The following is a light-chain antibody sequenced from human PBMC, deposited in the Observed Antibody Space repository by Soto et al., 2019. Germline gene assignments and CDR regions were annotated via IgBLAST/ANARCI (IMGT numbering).Light chain of an antibody. CDR1: TSNIGNNV. CDR2: TNN. CDR3: AAWDDSLNGRGV. Sequence: QSVLTQPPSASGTPGQRVTISCSGSTSNIGNNVVNWYQQRPGTAPKLLISTNNQRPSGVPDRFSGSKSGTSASLTITGRQSDDEADYYCAAWDDSLNGRGVFGGGTKVTVL. V-gene: IGLV1-44*01. J-gene: IGLJ3*02.